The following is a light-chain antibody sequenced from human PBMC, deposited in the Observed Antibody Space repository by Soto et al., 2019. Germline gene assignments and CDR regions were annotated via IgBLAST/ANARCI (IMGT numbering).Light chain of an antibody. J-gene: IGKJ1*01. CDR1: QRLVHSDGNTY. Sequence: DVVMTQSPLSLPVTLGQPATISCRSSQRLVHSDGNTYLNWFQQRPGQSPRRLIYKVSDRDSGVPDRFSGSGSGTDFTLKISRVEAEDVGVYDCMQGTHWQWTFGQGTEVEIK. CDR3: MQGTHWQWT. V-gene: IGKV2-30*02. CDR2: KVS.